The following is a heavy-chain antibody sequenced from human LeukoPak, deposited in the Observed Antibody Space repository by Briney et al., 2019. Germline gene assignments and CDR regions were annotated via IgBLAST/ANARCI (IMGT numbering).Heavy chain of an antibody. Sequence: SGGSLRLSCAASGFTVSSNYMSWVRQAPGKGLEWVSVIYSGGSTYYADSVKGRFTISRDNSKNTLYLQMNSLRAEDTAVYYCISSTLPRDDYWGQGTLVTVSS. CDR1: GFTVSSNY. CDR2: IYSGGST. D-gene: IGHD3-3*02. V-gene: IGHV3-66*01. J-gene: IGHJ4*02. CDR3: ISSTLPRDDY.